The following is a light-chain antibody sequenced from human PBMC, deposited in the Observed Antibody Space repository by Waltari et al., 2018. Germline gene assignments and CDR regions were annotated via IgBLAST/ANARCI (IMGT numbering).Light chain of an antibody. CDR1: QSISTW. V-gene: IGKV1-5*03. CDR2: TAS. CDR3: QQYNSFPWT. J-gene: IGKJ1*01. Sequence: DIQMTQSPSILSASVGDRVTITCRASQSISTWLAWYHQKPGKAPKLLIYTASSLESGVPSRFSGSGSGTEFTLTISSLQPDDFATYYCQQYNSFPWTFGQGTKVEVK.